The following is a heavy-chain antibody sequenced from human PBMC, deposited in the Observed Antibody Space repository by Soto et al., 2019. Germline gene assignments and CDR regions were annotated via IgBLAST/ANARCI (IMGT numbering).Heavy chain of an antibody. CDR1: NGSITGYY. CDR3: ARSVPPRWLQFGY. V-gene: IGHV4-59*01. CDR2: VYYTGST. Sequence: KPSETLSLTCTVSNGSITGYYWSWIRQPPGKGLEWIGYVYYTGSTTYNPSLKSRVTMSVDSSKNQFSLRLSSVTAADTAMYYCARSVPPRWLQFGYWGQGSLVTVSS. J-gene: IGHJ4*02. D-gene: IGHD6-19*01.